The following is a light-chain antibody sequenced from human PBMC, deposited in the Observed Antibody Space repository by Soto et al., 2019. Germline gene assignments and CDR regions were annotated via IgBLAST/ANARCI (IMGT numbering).Light chain of an antibody. Sequence: IQITQSPSSLSASIGDRVTITCRASHDVSTILNWYHQKPGKAPKLLIYAASSLQTGVPSTFSGSGSGTGFNLTISSLQREDIATYFCQQSYNSPTFGQGTKLEIK. CDR1: HDVSTI. J-gene: IGKJ2*01. V-gene: IGKV1-39*01. CDR2: AAS. CDR3: QQSYNSPT.